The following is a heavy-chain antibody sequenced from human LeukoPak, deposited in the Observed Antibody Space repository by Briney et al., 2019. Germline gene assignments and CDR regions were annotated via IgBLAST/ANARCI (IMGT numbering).Heavy chain of an antibody. V-gene: IGHV3-33*01. CDR3: ARDSTRWSGYDSSILDY. J-gene: IGHJ4*02. CDR2: IWYDGSNK. D-gene: IGHD3-22*01. Sequence: GGSLRLSCAASRFTFSSYGMHWVRQAPGKGLEWVAVIWYDGSNKYYADSVKGRFTISRDNSKNTLYLQMNSLRAEDTAVYYCARDSTRWSGYDSSILDYWGQGTLVTVSS. CDR1: RFTFSSYG.